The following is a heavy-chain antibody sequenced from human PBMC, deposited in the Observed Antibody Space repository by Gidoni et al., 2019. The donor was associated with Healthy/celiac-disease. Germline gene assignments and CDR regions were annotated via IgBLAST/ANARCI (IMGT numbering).Heavy chain of an antibody. CDR3: ARSQLVAFLDYYYGMDV. J-gene: IGHJ6*02. Sequence: QVQLQQSGPGLVKPSQTLSLTCAISGDSVSSNSAAWNWIRQSPSRGLEWLGRTYYRSKWYNEYAVSVKSRITINPDTCKNQFSLQMNSVTPEDTAVYYCARSQLVAFLDYYYGMDVWGQGTTVTVSS. CDR1: GDSVSSNSAA. CDR2: TYYRSKWYN. D-gene: IGHD6-6*01. V-gene: IGHV6-1*01.